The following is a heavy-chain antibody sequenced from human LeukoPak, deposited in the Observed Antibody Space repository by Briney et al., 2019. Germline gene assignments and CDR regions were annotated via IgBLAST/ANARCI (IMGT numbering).Heavy chain of an antibody. J-gene: IGHJ5*02. CDR3: AISPVDTAMVTEA. Sequence: GGSLRLSCAASGFTFSSYSMNWVRQAPGKGLEWVSSISSSSSYIYYADSVKGRFTISRDNAKNSLYRQMNSLRAEDTAVYYCAISPVDTAMVTEAWGQGTLVTVSS. D-gene: IGHD5-18*01. V-gene: IGHV3-21*01. CDR1: GFTFSSYS. CDR2: ISSSSSYI.